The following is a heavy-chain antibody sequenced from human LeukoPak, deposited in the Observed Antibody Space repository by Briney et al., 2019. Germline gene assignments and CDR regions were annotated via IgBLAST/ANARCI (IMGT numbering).Heavy chain of an antibody. Sequence: SETLSLTCSLSGGSISSSSYYWAWIRQPPGKGLEWIGSIYYSGNTYYSPSLKSRVTIFVDTSKNEFSLNLSSVTAADTAVYYCARVQGQQLRYWGQGTLVTVSS. CDR2: IYYSGNT. V-gene: IGHV4-39*07. D-gene: IGHD6-13*01. CDR1: GGSISSSSYY. J-gene: IGHJ4*02. CDR3: ARVQGQQLRY.